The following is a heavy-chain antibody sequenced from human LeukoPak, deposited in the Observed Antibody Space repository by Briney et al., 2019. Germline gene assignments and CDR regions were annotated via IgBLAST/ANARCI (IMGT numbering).Heavy chain of an antibody. D-gene: IGHD5-24*01. CDR2: IYTSGST. CDR1: GGSISSGSYY. CDR3: ARDEEDGYNSGIDY. J-gene: IGHJ4*02. Sequence: SETLSLTRTVSGGSISSGSYYWSWIRQPAWKGLEWIGRIYTSGSTNYNPSLKSRVTISVDTSKNQFSLKLSSVTAADTAVYYCARDEEDGYNSGIDYWCQGTLVTVSS. V-gene: IGHV4-61*02.